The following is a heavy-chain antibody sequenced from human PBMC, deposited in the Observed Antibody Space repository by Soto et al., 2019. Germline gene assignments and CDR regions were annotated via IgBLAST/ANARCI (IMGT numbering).Heavy chain of an antibody. CDR1: GFTFDDYA. V-gene: IGHV3-9*01. CDR3: AKDMTAYYDFWSGYYTSLGAFDI. J-gene: IGHJ3*02. D-gene: IGHD3-3*01. CDR2: ISWNSGSI. Sequence: DVQLVESGGGLVQPGRSLRLSCAASGFTFDDYAMHWVRQAPGKGLEWVSGISWNSGSIGYADSVKGRFTISRDNAKNSLYLQMNSLRAEDTALYYCAKDMTAYYDFWSGYYTSLGAFDIWGQGTMVTVSS.